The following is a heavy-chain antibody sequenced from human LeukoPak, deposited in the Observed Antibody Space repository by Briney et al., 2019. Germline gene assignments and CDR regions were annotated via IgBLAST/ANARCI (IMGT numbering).Heavy chain of an antibody. J-gene: IGHJ4*02. Sequence: GGSLRLSCAASGFTFSSYDMHWVRQATGKGLEWVSAIGTAGDTYYPGSVKGRFTISRENAKNSLYLQMNSLRAGDTAVYYCARGAPGGDWFDYWGQGTLVTVSS. D-gene: IGHD3-10*01. CDR3: ARGAPGGDWFDY. CDR2: IGTAGDT. CDR1: GFTFSSYD. V-gene: IGHV3-13*01.